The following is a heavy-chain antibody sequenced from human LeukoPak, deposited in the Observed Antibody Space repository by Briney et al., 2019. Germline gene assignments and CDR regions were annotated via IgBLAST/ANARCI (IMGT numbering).Heavy chain of an antibody. CDR1: GFTFSSHW. J-gene: IGHJ5*02. CDR3: VRGALRDCSYTSCTRGNWFDP. D-gene: IGHD2-2*01. Sequence: PGGSLRLSCAASGFTFSSHWMHWDRQAPEKGLVGVSHINADGSATYYAASVKGRFTISRDNARNTLYLQMHSLTAEDTGVYYCVRGALRDCSYTSCTRGNWFDPWGQGTLVTVSS. V-gene: IGHV3-74*01. CDR2: INADGSAT.